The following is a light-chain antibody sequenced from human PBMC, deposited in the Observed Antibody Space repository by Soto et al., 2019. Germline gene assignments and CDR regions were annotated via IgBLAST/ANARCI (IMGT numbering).Light chain of an antibody. V-gene: IGKV3-20*01. CDR2: DAS. CDR1: QSVTSY. J-gene: IGKJ1*01. CDR3: QQYGSSSWT. Sequence: EIVFTQPPATLSLYKGERATLSRRASQSVTSYLAWYQQRPGQAPRLLIYDASRRATGIPARFSGSGSGTDFTLTISRLEPEDFAVYYCQQYGSSSWTFGQGTNVDI.